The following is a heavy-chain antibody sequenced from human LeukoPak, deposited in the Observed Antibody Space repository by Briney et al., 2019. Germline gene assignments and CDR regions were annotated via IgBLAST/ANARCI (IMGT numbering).Heavy chain of an antibody. CDR3: ARDYADYVGYFFFDY. Sequence: GGSLRLSCAASGFTFNNYAMNWVRQAPGKGLEWVSSISGGGETTYYAGSAKGRFTISRDNSQNTLYLQMDSLRAEDTAVYYCARDYADYVGYFFFDYWGQGTLVTVSS. D-gene: IGHD4-17*01. CDR1: GFTFNNYA. J-gene: IGHJ4*02. V-gene: IGHV3-23*01. CDR2: ISGGGETT.